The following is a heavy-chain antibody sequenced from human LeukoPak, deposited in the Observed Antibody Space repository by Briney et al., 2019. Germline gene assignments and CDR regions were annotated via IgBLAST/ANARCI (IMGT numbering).Heavy chain of an antibody. Sequence: GGSLRLSCAASGFTFSSYSMNWVRQAPGKGLEWVSSISSSSSYIYYADSVKGRFTISRDNAKNSLYLQMNSLRAEDTAVYYCAREYYDILTGYYGSSDYWGQGTLVTVSS. D-gene: IGHD3-9*01. J-gene: IGHJ4*02. V-gene: IGHV3-21*01. CDR2: ISSSSSYI. CDR1: GFTFSSYS. CDR3: AREYYDILTGYYGSSDY.